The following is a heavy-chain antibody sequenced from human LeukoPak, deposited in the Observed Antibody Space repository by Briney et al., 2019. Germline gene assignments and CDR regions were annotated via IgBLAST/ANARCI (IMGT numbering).Heavy chain of an antibody. V-gene: IGHV6-1*01. J-gene: IGHJ4*02. CDR1: GDSVSSNSAA. D-gene: IGHD1-26*01. CDR2: TYYRSKWYN. CDR3: ARAKNSGSSQLGPSYFDY. Sequence: SQTLSLTCAISGDSVSSNSAAWNWIRQSPSRGLEWLGRTYYRSKWYNDYAVSVKSRITINPDTSKNQFSLQLNSVTPEDTAVYYCARAKNSGSSQLGPSYFDYWGQGTLVTVSS.